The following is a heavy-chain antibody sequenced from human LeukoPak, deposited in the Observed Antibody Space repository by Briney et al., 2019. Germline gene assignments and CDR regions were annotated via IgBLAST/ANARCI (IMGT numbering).Heavy chain of an antibody. CDR3: ARANYDSSGYYINYYYYYMDV. V-gene: IGHV3-53*01. J-gene: IGHJ6*03. Sequence: GGSLRLSCAASGFTVSSNYMSWVRQAPGRGREGVSVIYRGGSTYYADSVKGRFTISRDNSKNTLYLQMNSLRAEDTAVYYCARANYDSSGYYINYYYYYMDVWGKGTTVTVSS. CDR1: GFTVSSNY. D-gene: IGHD3-22*01. CDR2: IYRGGST.